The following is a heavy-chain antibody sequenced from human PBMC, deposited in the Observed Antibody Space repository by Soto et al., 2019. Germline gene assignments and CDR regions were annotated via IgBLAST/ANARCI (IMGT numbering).Heavy chain of an antibody. Sequence: QVQLVQSGGEVKKPGASVKVSCKTSGYSFTTYGISWVRQAPGQGLEWMGWISAYNGNTNYAQKLQGRVTMTTDTSXSTAYMEMRSLRSDDTAVYYCAREGPAPYYYYGMDVWGQGSTVTVSS. V-gene: IGHV1-18*01. CDR3: AREGPAPYYYYGMDV. CDR2: ISAYNGNT. J-gene: IGHJ6*02. CDR1: GYSFTTYG.